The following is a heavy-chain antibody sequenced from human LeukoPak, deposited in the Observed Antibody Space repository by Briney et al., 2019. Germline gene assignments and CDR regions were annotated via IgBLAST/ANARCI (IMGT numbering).Heavy chain of an antibody. V-gene: IGHV3-11*06. CDR3: ASDDKWGFDY. Sequence: GGSLRLSCAASGFTVTNNYMNWVRQAPGKGLEWISYFDDRNGAASTSYADSVKGRFIISRDAAKNSLFLQMNSLTAEDTAVYYCASDDKWGFDYWGQGTLVTVSS. CDR1: GFTVTNNY. CDR2: FDDRNGAAST. D-gene: IGHD1-26*01. J-gene: IGHJ4*02.